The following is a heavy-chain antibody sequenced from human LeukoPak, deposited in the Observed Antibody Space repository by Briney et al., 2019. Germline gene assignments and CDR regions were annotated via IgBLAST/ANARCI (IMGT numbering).Heavy chain of an antibody. Sequence: SETLSLTCTVSGGSISGKYWSWRRQTPGEGLEWVGYIYYSGTTKYNPSLKSRVTISVDTSKNQFSLKLSSVTAADTAVYYCARGVVIAPQTFDYWGQGTLVTVSS. CDR2: IYYSGTT. CDR1: GGSISGKY. V-gene: IGHV4-59*01. J-gene: IGHJ4*02. CDR3: ARGVVIAPQTFDY. D-gene: IGHD2-21*01.